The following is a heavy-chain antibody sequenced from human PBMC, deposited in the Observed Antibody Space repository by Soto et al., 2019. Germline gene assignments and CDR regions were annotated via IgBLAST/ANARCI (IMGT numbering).Heavy chain of an antibody. CDR2: MNPNSGNT. J-gene: IGHJ6*02. V-gene: IGHV1-8*01. CDR3: ARALHYDFWGGFSYYGMEV. Sequence: ASVKVSCKASGYTFTSYDINWVRQATGQGLEWMGWMNPNSGNTGYAQKFQGRVTMTRNTSISTAYMELSSLRSEDTAVYYCARALHYDFWGGFSYYGMEVWGQGTTVTVSS. CDR1: GYTFTSYD. D-gene: IGHD3-3*01.